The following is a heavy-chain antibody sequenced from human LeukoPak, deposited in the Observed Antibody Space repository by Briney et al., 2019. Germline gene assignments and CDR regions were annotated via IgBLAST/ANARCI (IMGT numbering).Heavy chain of an antibody. Sequence: SETLSLTCTVSGGPISSYYWSWIRQPPGKGLEWIGYIHDSGDTSSNPSLKSRVAISVDTSKNHFSLKLSSVTAADTAAYYCARDWDDSSGRLFDYWGQGTLVSVSS. J-gene: IGHJ4*02. CDR3: ARDWDDSSGRLFDY. D-gene: IGHD3-22*01. V-gene: IGHV4-59*01. CDR2: IHDSGDT. CDR1: GGPISSYY.